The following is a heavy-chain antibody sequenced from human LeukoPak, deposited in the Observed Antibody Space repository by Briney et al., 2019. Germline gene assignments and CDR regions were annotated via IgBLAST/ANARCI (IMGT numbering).Heavy chain of an antibody. D-gene: IGHD5-12*01. CDR1: GGSFSGYY. CDR2: INHSGST. V-gene: IGHV4-34*01. J-gene: IGHJ4*02. CDR3: AGSGYSGYDLNY. Sequence: SETLSLTCAVYGGSFSGYYWSWIRQPPGKGLEWIGEINHSGSTNYNPSLKSRVTISVDTSKDQFSLKLSSVTAADTAVYYCAGSGYSGYDLNYWGQGTLVTVSS.